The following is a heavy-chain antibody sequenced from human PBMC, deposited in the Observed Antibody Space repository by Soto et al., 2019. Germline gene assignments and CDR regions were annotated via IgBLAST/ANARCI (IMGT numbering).Heavy chain of an antibody. CDR1: GFTFSSYG. CDR3: ARDYRIVVVHPNYGMDV. D-gene: IGHD3-22*01. V-gene: IGHV3-33*01. CDR2: IWYDGSNK. J-gene: IGHJ6*02. Sequence: QVQLVESGGGVVQPGRSLRLSCAASGFTFSSYGMHWVRQAPGKGLEWVAVIWYDGSNKYYADSVKGRFTISRDNSKKPLDVQMNNLSAEDTAVYYCARDYRIVVVHPNYGMDVWGQGTTVTVSS.